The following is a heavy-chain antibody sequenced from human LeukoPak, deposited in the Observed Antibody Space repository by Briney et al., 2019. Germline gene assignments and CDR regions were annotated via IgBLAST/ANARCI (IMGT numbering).Heavy chain of an antibody. J-gene: IGHJ6*03. CDR2: IWYDGSNK. CDR1: GFTFSSYG. D-gene: IGHD3-10*01. Sequence: GGSLRLSCAASGFTFSSYGMHWVRQAPGKGLEWVAVIWYDGSNKYCADSVKGRFTISRDNSKNTLYLQMNSLRAEDTAVYYCAKDLAAGNYYYYMDVWGKGTTVTVSS. CDR3: AKDLAAGNYYYYMDV. V-gene: IGHV3-33*06.